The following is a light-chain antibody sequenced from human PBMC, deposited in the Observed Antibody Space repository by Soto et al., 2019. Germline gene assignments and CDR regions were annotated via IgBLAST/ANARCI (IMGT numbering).Light chain of an antibody. V-gene: IGLV1-47*01. CDR1: SSNIGTNY. J-gene: IGLJ2*01. Sequence: QSVLTQSPSASGTPGQRVTISCSGTSSNIGTNYVYWYQQLPGTAPKVLIYSNDKRPSGVPDRFSGSKSGTSASLAISVLRSEDEADYYCAAWDDSLSGPLFGGGTKLTVL. CDR2: SND. CDR3: AAWDDSLSGPL.